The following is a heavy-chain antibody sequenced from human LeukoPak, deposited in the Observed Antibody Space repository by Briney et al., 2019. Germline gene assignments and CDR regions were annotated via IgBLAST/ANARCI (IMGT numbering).Heavy chain of an antibody. Sequence: GGSLRLSCAASGFTFSSYGMHWVRQASGKGLEWVAFIRYDGSNKYYADSVKGRFTISRDNSKNTLYLQMNSLRAEDTAVYYCAKDVVYTPYYGGNEDYWGQGTLVTVSS. CDR1: GFTFSSYG. V-gene: IGHV3-30*02. J-gene: IGHJ4*02. CDR3: AKDVVYTPYYGGNEDY. D-gene: IGHD4-23*01. CDR2: IRYDGSNK.